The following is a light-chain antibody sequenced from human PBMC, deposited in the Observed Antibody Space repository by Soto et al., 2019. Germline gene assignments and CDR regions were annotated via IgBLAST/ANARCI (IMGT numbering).Light chain of an antibody. CDR2: ATS. V-gene: IGKV1-39*01. CDR1: PSISSY. Sequence: DIQMTQSPSSLSASVGDRVTITCRASPSISSYLNWYQQKPGKAPKLLIYATSSLQSGVPSRFSGCGSGTDFTLTISSLQPEDFATYYCQQSYSTPLTFGGGTKVEIK. CDR3: QQSYSTPLT. J-gene: IGKJ4*01.